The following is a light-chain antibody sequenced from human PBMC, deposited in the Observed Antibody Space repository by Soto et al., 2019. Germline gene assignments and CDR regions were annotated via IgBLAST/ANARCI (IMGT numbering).Light chain of an antibody. CDR3: QQYYSSPWT. Sequence: DIVMTQSPDSLALSLGEMATINCKSSQSVLYSANNKNYLAWYQQKPGQPPKLLIYWSSTRESGVPDRFSGSGSGTDFTLTISSRQAEDVAVYYCQQYYSSPWTFGQGTKVEIK. V-gene: IGKV4-1*01. J-gene: IGKJ1*01. CDR2: WSS. CDR1: QSVLYSANNKNY.